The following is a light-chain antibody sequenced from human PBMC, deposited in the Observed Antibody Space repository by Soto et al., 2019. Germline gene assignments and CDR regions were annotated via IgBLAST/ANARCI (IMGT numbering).Light chain of an antibody. CDR2: AAS. V-gene: IGKV3D-20*02. Sequence: EIVLTQSPGTLSFSAGERATLSCRASQSVSSSYLAWYQQKPGKAPRLLIYAASSRATGIPDRFSGSGSGTEFTLTISSLEPEDFAVYYCQQRSNWPDTFGQGTRLEIK. CDR1: QSVSSSY. J-gene: IGKJ5*01. CDR3: QQRSNWPDT.